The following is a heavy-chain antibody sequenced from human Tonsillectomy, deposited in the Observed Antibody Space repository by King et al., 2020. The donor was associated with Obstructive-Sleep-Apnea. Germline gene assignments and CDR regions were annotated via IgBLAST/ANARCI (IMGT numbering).Heavy chain of an antibody. CDR1: GYNFAINW. J-gene: IGHJ3*02. CDR3: ASQGDLLELRDDALDI. CDR2: IFPADSDT. V-gene: IGHV5-51*01. D-gene: IGHD1-7*01. Sequence: QLVQSRAEVKKPGESLKISCKASGYNFAINWIGWVRQMPGKGLQWMGIIFPADSDTRYSPSFQGRVTLSADKSISTAYLQWSSLKASDTAMYYCASQGDLLELRDDALDIWGQGTMVTVPS.